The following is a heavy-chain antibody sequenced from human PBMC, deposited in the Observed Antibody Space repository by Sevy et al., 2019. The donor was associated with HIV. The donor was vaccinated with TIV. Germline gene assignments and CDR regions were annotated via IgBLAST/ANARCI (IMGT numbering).Heavy chain of an antibody. J-gene: IGHJ4*02. D-gene: IGHD6-19*01. Sequence: SETLSLTCTVSDASISSSGYYWGWIRQPPGKGLEWIASINYSGSTFYNPSLKSRVTISADTSKNQFSLDLNSVTAADTAIYYCAGPILTYNNGWSYYDYWGQGTVVTVS. CDR1: DASISSSGYY. CDR3: AGPILTYNNGWSYYDY. CDR2: INYSGST. V-gene: IGHV4-39*01.